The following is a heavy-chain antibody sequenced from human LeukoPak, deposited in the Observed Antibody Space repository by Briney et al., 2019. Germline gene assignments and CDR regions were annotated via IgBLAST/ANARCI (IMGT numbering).Heavy chain of an antibody. CDR1: GYTFTSYA. J-gene: IGHJ1*01. D-gene: IGHD2-15*01. V-gene: IGHV1-3*01. Sequence: ASVKVSCKASGYTFTSYAMHWVRQAPGQRLEWMGWINAGNGNTKYSQKFQGRVTITRDTSASTAYMELSSLRSEDTAVYYCAGGYCSGGSCYGIQHWGQGTLVTVSS. CDR2: INAGNGNT. CDR3: AGGYCSGGSCYGIQH.